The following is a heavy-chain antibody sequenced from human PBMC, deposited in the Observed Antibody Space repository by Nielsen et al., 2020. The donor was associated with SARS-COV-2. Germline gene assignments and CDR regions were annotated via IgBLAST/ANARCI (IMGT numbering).Heavy chain of an antibody. CDR3: ARDALVPAAISYYYYGMDV. V-gene: IGHV1-2*06. CDR2: INPNSGGT. D-gene: IGHD2-2*01. CDR1: GYTFTSYG. Sequence: ASVKVSCKASGYTFTSYGISWVRQAPGQGLEWMGRINPNSGGTNYAQKFQGRVTMTRDTSISTAYMELSRLRSDDTAVYYCARDALVPAAISYYYYGMDVWGQGTTVTVSS. J-gene: IGHJ6*02.